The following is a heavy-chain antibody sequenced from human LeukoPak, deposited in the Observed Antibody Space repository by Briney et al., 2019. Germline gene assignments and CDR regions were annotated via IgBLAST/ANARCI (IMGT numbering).Heavy chain of an antibody. CDR1: GGSISSYY. CDR2: IYYSGST. J-gene: IGHJ4*02. Sequence: SETLSLTCTVSGGSISSYYWSWIRQPPGKGLEWIGYIYYSGSTNYNPSLKSRVTISVDTSKNQFSLRLSSVTAADTAVYYCARDYPLDYWGQGTLVTVSS. V-gene: IGHV4-59*01. CDR3: ARDYPLDY.